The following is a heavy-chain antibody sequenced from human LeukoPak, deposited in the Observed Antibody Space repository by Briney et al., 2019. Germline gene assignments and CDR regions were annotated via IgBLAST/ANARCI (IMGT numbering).Heavy chain of an antibody. V-gene: IGHV1-18*01. Sequence: ASVKVSCKASGYTFTNYDISWVRQAPGQGLEWMGWISAYNGNTNYAQKLQGSVTMTTDRSTSTTYMELRSLRSDDTAVYYCARAQQLVHWFDPWGQGTLVTVSS. CDR2: ISAYNGNT. CDR1: GYTFTNYD. J-gene: IGHJ5*02. CDR3: ARAQQLVHWFDP. D-gene: IGHD6-13*01.